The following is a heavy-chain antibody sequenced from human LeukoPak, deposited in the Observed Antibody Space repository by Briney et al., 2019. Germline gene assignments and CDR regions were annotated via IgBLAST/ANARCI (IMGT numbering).Heavy chain of an antibody. V-gene: IGHV1-69*13. CDR3: ARATPGIAAAGPALYYYYGMDV. CDR2: IIPIFGTA. CDR1: GGTSSSYA. Sequence: ASVKVSCKASGGTSSSYAISWVRQAPGQGLEWMGGIIPIFGTANYAQKFQGRVTITADESTSTAYMELSSLRSEDTAVYYCARATPGIAAAGPALYYYYGMDVWGQGTTVTVSS. D-gene: IGHD6-13*01. J-gene: IGHJ6*02.